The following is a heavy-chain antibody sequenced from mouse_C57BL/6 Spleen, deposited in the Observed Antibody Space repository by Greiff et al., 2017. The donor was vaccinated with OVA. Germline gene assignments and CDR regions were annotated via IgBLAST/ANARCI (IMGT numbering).Heavy chain of an antibody. CDR2: IDPSDSYT. D-gene: IGHD3-1*01. Sequence: QVQLQQPGAELVMPGASVKLSCKASGYTFTSYWMHWVKQRPGQGLEWIGEIDPSDSYTNYNQKFKGKSTLTVDKSSSTAYMQLSSLTFEDSAVYYCARSRDWYYFDYWGQDTTLTVSS. J-gene: IGHJ2*01. V-gene: IGHV1-69*01. CDR1: GYTFTSYW. CDR3: ARSRDWYYFDY.